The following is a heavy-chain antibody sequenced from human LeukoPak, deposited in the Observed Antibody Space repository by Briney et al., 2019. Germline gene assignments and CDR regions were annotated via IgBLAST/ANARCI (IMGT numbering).Heavy chain of an antibody. D-gene: IGHD6-13*01. CDR2: INSDGSST. CDR1: GFTFSSYW. CDR3: AKDRGQQLGPYYYYGMDV. J-gene: IGHJ6*02. V-gene: IGHV3-74*01. Sequence: GGSLRLSCAASGFTFSSYWMHWVRQAPGKGLVWVSRINSDGSSTSYADSVKGRFTISRDNSKNTLYLQMNSLRAEDTAVYYCAKDRGQQLGPYYYYGMDVWGQGTTVTVSS.